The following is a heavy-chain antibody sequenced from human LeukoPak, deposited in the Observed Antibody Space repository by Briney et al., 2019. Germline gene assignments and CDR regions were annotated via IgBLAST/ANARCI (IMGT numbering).Heavy chain of an antibody. CDR3: ASPRLDY. D-gene: IGHD6-6*01. V-gene: IGHV4-34*01. J-gene: IGHJ4*02. CDR2: LNHSGST. Sequence: GSLRLSCAASGFSFNNYAMSWVRQPPGKGLEWIGELNHSGSTNYNPSLKSRVTISVDTSKNQFSLKLSSVTAADTAVYYCASPRLDYWGKGTRSPSPQ. CDR1: GFSFNNYA.